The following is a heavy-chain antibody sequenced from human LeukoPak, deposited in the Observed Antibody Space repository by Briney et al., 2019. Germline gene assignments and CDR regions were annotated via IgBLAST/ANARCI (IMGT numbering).Heavy chain of an antibody. V-gene: IGHV4-4*07. J-gene: IGHJ4*02. CDR1: GGSISSYW. CDR3: ARAGYTISSYRFDY. Sequence: SETLSLNCSVSGGSISSYWWSWIRQPAGKGLEFSGRIYTTGRTNYNPSLKSRVSMSVDTSKNKFSLELRSVTAADTAVYFCARAGYTISSYRFDYWGQGALVTVSS. D-gene: IGHD3-16*02. CDR2: IYTTGRT.